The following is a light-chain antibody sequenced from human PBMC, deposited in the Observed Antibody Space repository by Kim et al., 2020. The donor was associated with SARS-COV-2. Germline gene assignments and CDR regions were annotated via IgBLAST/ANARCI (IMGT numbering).Light chain of an antibody. CDR1: RSDVGGYNY. J-gene: IGLJ1*01. V-gene: IGLV2-14*03. CDR3: SSNTSSSTLV. Sequence: GQSITISFTRSRSDVGGYNYVSWYQQHRGKAPKLMIYDVSNRPSGVSNRFSGSTSGNPASLTISGLQAEDEADYYCSSNTSSSTLVVGTGTKVTVL. CDR2: DVS.